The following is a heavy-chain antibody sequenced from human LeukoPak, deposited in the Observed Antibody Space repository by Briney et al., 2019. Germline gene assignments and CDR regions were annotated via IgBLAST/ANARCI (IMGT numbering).Heavy chain of an antibody. CDR3: ARAGDPGVAAAGYFDY. CDR2: ISSSSSYI. D-gene: IGHD6-13*01. Sequence: PGGSLRLSCAVSGFTFSSYAMHWVRQAPGKGLEWVSSISSSSSYIYYADSVKGRFTISRDNAKNSLYLQMNSLRAEDTAVYYCARAGDPGVAAAGYFDYWGQGTLVTVSS. CDR1: GFTFSSYA. J-gene: IGHJ4*02. V-gene: IGHV3-21*01.